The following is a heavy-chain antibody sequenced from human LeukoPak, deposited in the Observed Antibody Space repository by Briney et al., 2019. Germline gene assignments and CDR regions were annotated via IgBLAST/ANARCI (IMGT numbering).Heavy chain of an antibody. V-gene: IGHV3-74*01. J-gene: IGHJ4*02. CDR1: GFTFSKYW. D-gene: IGHD6-19*01. CDR2: INTDGTVT. Sequence: GGSLRLSCAASGFTFSKYWMLWVRQAPGKGLESVSRINTDGTVTTYADSVKGRFTVSRDNADNTMFLQMNSVRDEDTAVNYCATKQWLAPPPDSWGQGTPVTVSS. CDR3: ATKQWLAPPPDS.